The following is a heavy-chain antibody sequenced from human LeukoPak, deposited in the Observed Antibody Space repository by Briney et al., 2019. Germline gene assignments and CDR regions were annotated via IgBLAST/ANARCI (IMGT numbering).Heavy chain of an antibody. CDR1: GYTFTSYG. CDR2: ISAYNGNT. J-gene: IGHJ4*02. V-gene: IGHV1-18*01. Sequence: ASVKVSCKASGYTFTSYGISWVRQAPGQGLEWVGWISAYNGNTNYAQKLQGRVTMTTDTSTSTAYMELRSLRSDDTAVYYCARVVSHCSSTSCYTEFGDYWGQGTLVTVSS. CDR3: ARVVSHCSSTSCYTEFGDY. D-gene: IGHD2-2*02.